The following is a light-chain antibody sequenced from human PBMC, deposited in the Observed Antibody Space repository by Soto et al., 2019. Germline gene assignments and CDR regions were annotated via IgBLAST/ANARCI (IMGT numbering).Light chain of an antibody. CDR3: QYYDSSLSGVV. V-gene: IGLV1-40*01. CDR2: GNS. Sequence: QSVLTQPPSVSGAPGQRVTISCTGSSSNIGAGYDVHWYHQLPGTAPKLLIYGNSNRPSGVPDRFSGSKSGTSASLAITGLQAEDEAYYYCQYYDSSLSGVVFGGGTKLTVL. J-gene: IGLJ2*01. CDR1: SSNIGAGYD.